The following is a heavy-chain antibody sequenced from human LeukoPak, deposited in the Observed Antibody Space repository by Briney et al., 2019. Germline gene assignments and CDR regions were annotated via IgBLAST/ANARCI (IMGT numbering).Heavy chain of an antibody. D-gene: IGHD6-19*01. J-gene: IGHJ5*02. V-gene: IGHV3-23*01. CDR1: GFTFSSYA. CDR2: INGSGGST. Sequence: GGSLTPSCAASGFTFSSYAMSWVRQAPGKGLEWVSAINGSGGSTYYADSVKGRFTISRDNSKNTLYLQMNSLRAEDTAVYYCAKDQRYSSGWYLGWFDPWGQGTLVTVSS. CDR3: AKDQRYSSGWYLGWFDP.